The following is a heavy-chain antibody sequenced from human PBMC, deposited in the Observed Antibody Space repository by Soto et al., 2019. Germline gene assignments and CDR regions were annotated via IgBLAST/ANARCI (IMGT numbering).Heavy chain of an antibody. CDR2: ISGSGYST. D-gene: IGHD1-1*01. Sequence: GSLRLSCAASGFTFSSYAMSWVRQAPGKGLEWVSTISGSGYSTYYADSVKGRFTISRDNSKNTLYLQMNSLRAEDTAVYYCAKGREMATTPFDYWGQGTLVTVSS. J-gene: IGHJ4*02. CDR1: GFTFSSYA. V-gene: IGHV3-23*01. CDR3: AKGREMATTPFDY.